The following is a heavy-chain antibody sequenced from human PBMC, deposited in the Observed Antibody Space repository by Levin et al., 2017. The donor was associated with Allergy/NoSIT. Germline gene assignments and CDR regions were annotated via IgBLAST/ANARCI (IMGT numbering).Heavy chain of an antibody. D-gene: IGHD4-11*01. Sequence: GGSLRLSCAASGFTFNRYSMNWVRQAPGQGLEWVSYISTSSSTIYYADSVKGRFTISRDNAKNSLYLQMNSLRDEDTAVYYCARATTDGPYYYHMDVWGKGTTVTVSS. CDR2: ISTSSSTI. V-gene: IGHV3-48*02. CDR3: ARATTDGPYYYHMDV. CDR1: GFTFNRYS. J-gene: IGHJ6*03.